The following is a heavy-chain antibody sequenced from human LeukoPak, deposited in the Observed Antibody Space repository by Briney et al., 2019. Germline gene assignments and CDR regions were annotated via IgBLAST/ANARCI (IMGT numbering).Heavy chain of an antibody. CDR3: ARGRLRFDP. J-gene: IGHJ5*02. Sequence: GGSLRLSCAASGFTFSSYWMNWVRQAPGKGLEWVANIKQDGSEKYYVDSVKGRFTISRDNAKNSLYLQMNSLRAEDTALYHCARGRLRFDPWGRGTLVTVSS. CDR1: GFTFSSYW. D-gene: IGHD6-25*01. V-gene: IGHV3-7*03. CDR2: IKQDGSEK.